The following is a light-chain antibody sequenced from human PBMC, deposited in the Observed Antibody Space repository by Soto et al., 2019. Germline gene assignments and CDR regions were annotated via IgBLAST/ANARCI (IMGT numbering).Light chain of an antibody. CDR3: QQYNNWLRT. V-gene: IGKV3-15*01. CDR2: GAS. J-gene: IGKJ2*01. CDR1: QSVSSN. Sequence: EIVMTQSPATLSVSPGERATISCRASQSVSSNLAWYQQKPGQAPTLLIYGASTRATGSPARFSGSGSGTEFTLTISSLKSEDFAVYYCQQYNNWLRTFGQGTKLEIK.